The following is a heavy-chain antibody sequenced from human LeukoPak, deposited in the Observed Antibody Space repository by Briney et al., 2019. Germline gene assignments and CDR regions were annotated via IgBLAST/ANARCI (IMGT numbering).Heavy chain of an antibody. CDR1: RFTFSNFA. CDR2: ISGSGSST. V-gene: IGHV3-23*01. Sequence: GGSLRLSCAPSRFTFSNFAMSWVRQAPGKGLEWVSAISGSGSSTYYAYSVKGRFTISRDNSKNTLYLQMNRLRAEDAVIYYCSAIDYWGQGTLVTVSS. D-gene: IGHD5-18*01. CDR3: SAIDY. J-gene: IGHJ4*02.